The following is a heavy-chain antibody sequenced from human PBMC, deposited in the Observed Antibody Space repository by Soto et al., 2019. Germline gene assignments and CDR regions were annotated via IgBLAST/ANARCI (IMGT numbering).Heavy chain of an antibody. J-gene: IGHJ4*02. CDR2: ISWNGATM. D-gene: IGHD3-22*01. Sequence: QLVESGGTLVQTGGSLRLSCGGSGFTFEDYAMYWVRQPPGKGLEWVSGISWNGATMGYGDSVSGRFTISRDNTKNSLYLQMNSLKPEDTALYYCAKDNGGYYDSSGNFEYWGQGTLVTVSS. CDR3: AKDNGGYYDSSGNFEY. CDR1: GFTFEDYA. V-gene: IGHV3-9*01.